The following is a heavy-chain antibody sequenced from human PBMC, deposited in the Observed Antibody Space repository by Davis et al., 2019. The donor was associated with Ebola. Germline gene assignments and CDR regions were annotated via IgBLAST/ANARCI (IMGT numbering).Heavy chain of an antibody. D-gene: IGHD6-19*01. V-gene: IGHV1-3*01. CDR2: IHGGNGNR. CDR1: GYTFTNYA. Sequence: ASVKVSCKGPGYTFTNYAMHWVRQAPGQRLEWMGWIHGGNGNRKYSQKFQGRVTITMDTSASTAYMELSSLRSEDTAVYYCARAAFGYNSGWYADYWGQGTLVTVSS. J-gene: IGHJ4*02. CDR3: ARAAFGYNSGWYADY.